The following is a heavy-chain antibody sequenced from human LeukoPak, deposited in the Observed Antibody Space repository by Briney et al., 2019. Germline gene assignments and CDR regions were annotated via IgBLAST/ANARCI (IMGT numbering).Heavy chain of an antibody. J-gene: IGHJ4*02. CDR3: AREKVTYSFFDY. Sequence: GGSLRLSCAASGLTFSSYEMNWVRQAPGKGLEWVSYISSSGSTIFYADSVKGRFNISRDNAKNSLYLQMNSLRAEDTAVYYCAREKVTYSFFDYWGQGTLVTVSS. D-gene: IGHD4-11*01. CDR2: ISSSGSTI. V-gene: IGHV3-48*03. CDR1: GLTFSSYE.